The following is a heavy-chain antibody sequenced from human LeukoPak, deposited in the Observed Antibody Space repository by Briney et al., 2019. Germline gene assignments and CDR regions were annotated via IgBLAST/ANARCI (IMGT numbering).Heavy chain of an antibody. CDR2: INTGGNT. CDR3: ARASVDSSGFWINTFDY. Sequence: GGSLRLSCAASGFTVSSSYMSWVRQAPGKGLEWVSVINTGGNTYYADSVKGRFTISRDNSKNTLYLQMNSLRAEDTAVYYCARASVDSSGFWINTFDYWGQGTLVTVSP. CDR1: GFTVSSSY. D-gene: IGHD3-22*01. J-gene: IGHJ4*02. V-gene: IGHV3-53*01.